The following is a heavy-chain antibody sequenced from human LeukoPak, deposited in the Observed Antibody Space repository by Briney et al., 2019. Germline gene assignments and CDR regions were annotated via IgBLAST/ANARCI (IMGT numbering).Heavy chain of an antibody. CDR1: GGSISSSSYY. Sequence: SETLSLICTVSGGSISSSSYYWGWIRQPPGKGLEWIGSIYYSGSTYYNPSLKSRVTISVDTSRNQFSLKLSSVTAADTAVYYCARHGIVVVPAANFDYWGQGTLVTVSS. J-gene: IGHJ4*02. CDR2: IYYSGST. V-gene: IGHV4-39*01. D-gene: IGHD2-2*01. CDR3: ARHGIVVVPAANFDY.